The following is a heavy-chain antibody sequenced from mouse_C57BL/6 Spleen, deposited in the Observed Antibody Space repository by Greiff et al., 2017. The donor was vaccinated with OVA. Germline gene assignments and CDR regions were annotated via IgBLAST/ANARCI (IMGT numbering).Heavy chain of an antibody. Sequence: QVQLKESGAELMKPGASVKLSCKATGYTFTGYWIEWVKQRPGHGLEWIGEILPGSGSTNYNEKFKGKATFTADTSSNTAYMQLSSLTTEDSAIYYCAKWGTNYYGSSYVLSYAMDYWGQGTSVTVSS. CDR3: AKWGTNYYGSSYVLSYAMDY. J-gene: IGHJ4*01. D-gene: IGHD1-1*01. V-gene: IGHV1-9*01. CDR1: GYTFTGYW. CDR2: ILPGSGST.